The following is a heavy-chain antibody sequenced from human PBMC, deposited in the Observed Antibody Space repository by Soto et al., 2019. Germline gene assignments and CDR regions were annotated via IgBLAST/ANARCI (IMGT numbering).Heavy chain of an antibody. CDR2: IYYSGST. CDR3: AGQFSVYGDYGRYFDF. J-gene: IGHJ4*02. V-gene: IGHV4-39*01. D-gene: IGHD4-17*01. CDR1: GGSISSSGYY. Sequence: QLQLQESGPGLVKPSETLSLTCTVSGGSISSSGYYWGWIRQPPGKGLEWIGTIYYSGSTYYNPSHSSRVTISVDTSKHQFSLKLSSVTAADPAVYYCAGQFSVYGDYGRYFDFWGQGTLVTVSS.